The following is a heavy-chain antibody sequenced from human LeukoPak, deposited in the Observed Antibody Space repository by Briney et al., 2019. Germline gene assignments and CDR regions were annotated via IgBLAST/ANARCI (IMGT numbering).Heavy chain of an antibody. V-gene: IGHV3-21*04. CDR3: AKLWSGSYSLHFDY. CDR2: ISSSSSYI. Sequence: PGGSLRLSCAASGFTFSSYSMNWVRQAPGKGLEWVSSISSSSSYIYYADSVKGRFTISRDNSKNTLYLQMNSLRAEDTAVYYCAKLWSGSYSLHFDYWGQGTLVTVSS. D-gene: IGHD1-26*01. CDR1: GFTFSSYS. J-gene: IGHJ4*02.